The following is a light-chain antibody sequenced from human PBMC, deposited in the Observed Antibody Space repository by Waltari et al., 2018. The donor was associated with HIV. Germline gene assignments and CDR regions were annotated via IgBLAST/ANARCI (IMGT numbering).Light chain of an antibody. CDR1: SSDLGAYNS. CDR3: SFYGGSNILV. CDR2: EVS. V-gene: IGLV2-8*01. J-gene: IGLJ2*01. Sequence: QSELTQPPPASGSHGQSVTIACTGASSDLGAYNSVAWYQQRPGKAPKVLISEVSKWSSVFPNRFSGSTSGNTASLTVSGLQADDEAEYFCSFYGGSNILVFVGGTKLTVL.